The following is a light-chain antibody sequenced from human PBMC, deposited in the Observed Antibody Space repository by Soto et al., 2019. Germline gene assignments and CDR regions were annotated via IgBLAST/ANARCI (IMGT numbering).Light chain of an antibody. Sequence: DIQMTQSPSSLSASVGDRVTITCRASQSIGSNLNWYQQKPGKAPKLLIYAASSLQSGVPSRFSGSGSGTDVSLPISSLQPDEFAAYYCQQSYNTPPFTFGQGTRLEIK. CDR2: AAS. V-gene: IGKV1-39*01. J-gene: IGKJ5*01. CDR1: QSIGSN. CDR3: QQSYNTPPFT.